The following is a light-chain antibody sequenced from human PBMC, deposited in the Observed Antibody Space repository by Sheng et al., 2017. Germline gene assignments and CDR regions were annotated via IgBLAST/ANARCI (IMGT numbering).Light chain of an antibody. CDR3: QQYDNLPIT. J-gene: IGKJ5*01. CDR1: HDIHTY. CDR2: DAS. V-gene: IGKV1-33*01. Sequence: DIQMTQSPSSLSASVGDRVTITCQASHDIHTYLNWYQQKPGKAPRLLIYDASTLETGVPSRFSGSGSGTDFTFTISSLQPEDIATYYCQQYDNLPITFGQGTRLEIK.